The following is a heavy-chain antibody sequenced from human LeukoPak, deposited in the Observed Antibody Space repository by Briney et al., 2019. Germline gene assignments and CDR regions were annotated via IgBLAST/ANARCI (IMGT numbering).Heavy chain of an antibody. CDR1: GFTFDDYG. J-gene: IGHJ6*03. D-gene: IGHD1-26*01. CDR2: INWNGSST. V-gene: IGHV3-20*04. Sequence: PGGSLRLSCAASGFTFDDYGMSWVRQAPGKGLEWVSGINWNGSSTGYADSVKGRFTISRDNAKNSLYLQMNSLRAEDTAVYYCARSSSGSGGYYMDVWGKGTTVTVSS. CDR3: ARSSSGSGGYYMDV.